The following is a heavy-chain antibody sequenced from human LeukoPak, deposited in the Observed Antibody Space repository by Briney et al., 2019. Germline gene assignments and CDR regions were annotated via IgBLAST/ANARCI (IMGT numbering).Heavy chain of an antibody. CDR3: AKDRHNWNDWAPDAFDI. V-gene: IGHV3-23*01. CDR1: GFTFSSYA. Sequence: PGGSLRLSCAASGFTFSSYAMSWVRQAPGKGLEWVSAISGSGGSTYYADSVKGRFTISRDNSKNTLYLQMNSLGAEDTAVYYCAKDRHNWNDWAPDAFDIWGQGTMVTVSS. CDR2: ISGSGGST. J-gene: IGHJ3*02. D-gene: IGHD1-20*01.